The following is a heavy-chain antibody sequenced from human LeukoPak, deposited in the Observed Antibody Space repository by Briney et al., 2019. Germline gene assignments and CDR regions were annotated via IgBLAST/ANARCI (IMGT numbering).Heavy chain of an antibody. V-gene: IGHV1-2*06. CDR2: INPNSGGT. J-gene: IGHJ3*02. CDR1: GYTFIGYY. D-gene: IGHD2-21*01. Sequence: ASVKVSCKASGYTFIGYYMHWVRQAPGQGLEWMGRINPNSGGTNYAQKFQGRVTMTRDTSISTAYMELSRLRSDDTAVYYCARVHPFPDAFDIWGQGTMVTVSS. CDR3: ARVHPFPDAFDI.